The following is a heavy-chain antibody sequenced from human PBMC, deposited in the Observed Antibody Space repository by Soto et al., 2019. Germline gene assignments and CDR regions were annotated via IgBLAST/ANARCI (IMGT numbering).Heavy chain of an antibody. CDR1: GYTFTGYY. CDR2: INPNSGGT. Sequence: QVQLVQSGAEVKKPGASVKVSCKASGYTFTGYYMHWVRQAPGQGLEWMGWINPNSGGTNYAQKFQGWFTMTRDTSISTAYMELSRLRSDDTAVYYCARGYYAPPVGRKNYGMDVWGQGTTVTVSS. D-gene: IGHD2-2*01. J-gene: IGHJ6*02. V-gene: IGHV1-2*04. CDR3: ARGYYAPPVGRKNYGMDV.